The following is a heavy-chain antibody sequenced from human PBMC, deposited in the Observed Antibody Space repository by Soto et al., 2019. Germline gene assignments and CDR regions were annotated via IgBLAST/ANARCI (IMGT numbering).Heavy chain of an antibody. V-gene: IGHV1-18*01. CDR2: ISAYNGNT. CDR3: AVGHAEDWGGDWAGGFDP. D-gene: IGHD2-21*02. Sequence: QVQLVQSGAEVKKPGASVKVSCKASGYTFTSYVISWVRQAPGQGLEWMGWISAYNGNTNYARKLQSRVTMTTDTSTSIAYWELRSLRSDGTAVDFCAVGHAEDWGGDWAGGFDPWGKGTVFTVSS. CDR1: GYTFTSYV. J-gene: IGHJ5*02.